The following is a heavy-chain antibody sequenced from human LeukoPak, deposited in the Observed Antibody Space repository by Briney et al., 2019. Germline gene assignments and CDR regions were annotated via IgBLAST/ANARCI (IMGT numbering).Heavy chain of an antibody. Sequence: ASVKVSCKASGGTFSSYAISWVRQAPGQGLEWMGGIIPIFGTANYAQKFQGRVTITTDESTSTACMELSSLRSEDTAVYYCAIFPEYCSGGSCLFDYWGQGTLVAVSS. CDR2: IIPIFGTA. J-gene: IGHJ4*02. CDR1: GGTFSSYA. D-gene: IGHD2-15*01. V-gene: IGHV1-69*05. CDR3: AIFPEYCSGGSCLFDY.